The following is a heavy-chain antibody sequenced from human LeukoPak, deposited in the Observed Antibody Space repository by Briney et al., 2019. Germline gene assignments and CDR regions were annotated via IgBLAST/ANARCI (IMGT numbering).Heavy chain of an antibody. CDR2: INPSGGST. CDR3: ARGSLYGVVDY. J-gene: IGHJ4*02. Sequence: ASVKVSCKTSGYTFTSYYIHWVRQAPGQGLEWMGIINPSGGSTSYAQKFQGRVTMTRDTSTSTVYMYLSSLRSEDTAVYYCARGSLYGVVDYWGQGTLVTVSS. D-gene: IGHD4-17*01. CDR1: GYTFTSYY. V-gene: IGHV1-46*01.